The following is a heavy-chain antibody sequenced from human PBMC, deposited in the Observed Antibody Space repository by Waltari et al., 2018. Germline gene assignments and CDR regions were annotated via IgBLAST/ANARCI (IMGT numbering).Heavy chain of an antibody. CDR1: GVPISSSSSH. CDR3: ARRYSHNWYVRYFDY. V-gene: IGHV4-39*01. Sequence: QLQLQESGPGLVKPSETLSLTCTVSGVPISSSSSHWGWFRQPPWKGLEGIGSIHYSGTSYYNPSLKSRVTLSLDTSKTRFSLKRTSMTASDTAVYYCARRYSHNWYVRYFDYWGQGTLVTVSS. J-gene: IGHJ4*02. CDR2: IHYSGTS. D-gene: IGHD6-13*01.